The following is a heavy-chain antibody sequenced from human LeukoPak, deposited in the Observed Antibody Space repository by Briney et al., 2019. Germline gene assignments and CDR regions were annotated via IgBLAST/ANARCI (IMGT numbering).Heavy chain of an antibody. V-gene: IGHV4-39*01. CDR3: ASPMAARDDY. CDR1: GGSISSSSYY. CDR2: IYYSGST. Sequence: NSSETLSLTCTVSGGSISSSSYYWGWIRQPPGKGLEWIGSIYYSGSTYYNPSLKSRVTISVDTSKNQFSLKLSSVTAADTAVYYCASPMAARDDYWGQGTLVTVSS. D-gene: IGHD6-19*01. J-gene: IGHJ4*02.